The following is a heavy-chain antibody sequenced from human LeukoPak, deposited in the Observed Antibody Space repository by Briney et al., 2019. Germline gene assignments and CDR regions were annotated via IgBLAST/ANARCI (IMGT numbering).Heavy chain of an antibody. J-gene: IGHJ4*02. CDR2: ISSSSSTI. D-gene: IGHD6-19*01. Sequence: GGSLRLPCAASRFTFSSYSMNWVRQAPGKGLEWVSYISSSSSTIYYADSVKGRFTISRDNAKNSLYLQMNSLRGEDTAVYYCAGGPPYTSGWYEDGTVHLDYWGQGALITVSS. V-gene: IGHV3-48*01. CDR3: AGGPPYTSGWYEDGTVHLDY. CDR1: RFTFSSYS.